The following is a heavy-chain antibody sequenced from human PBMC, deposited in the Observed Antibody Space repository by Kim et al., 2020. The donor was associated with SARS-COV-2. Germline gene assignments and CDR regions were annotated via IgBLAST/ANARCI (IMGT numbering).Heavy chain of an antibody. V-gene: IGHV1-3*01. J-gene: IGHJ4*02. Sequence: YSQKFQGRVPMTRDTSASTAYMELSSLTSEDTAVYYCASRPGIAVAGFDYWGQGILVTVSS. CDR3: ASRPGIAVAGFDY. D-gene: IGHD6-19*01.